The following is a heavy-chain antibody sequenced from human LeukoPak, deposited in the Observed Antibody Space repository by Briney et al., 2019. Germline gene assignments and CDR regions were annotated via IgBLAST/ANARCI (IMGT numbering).Heavy chain of an antibody. J-gene: IGHJ3*02. Sequence: SSETLSLTCTVSGGSISSYYWSWIRQPPGKGLEWIGYIYYSGSTKYKPSLKSRVTISVDTSKNQFSLKLSSVTAADTAVYYCARGRFLDAFDIWGQGTMVTVSS. CDR3: ARGRFLDAFDI. CDR1: GGSISSYY. V-gene: IGHV4-59*01. D-gene: IGHD3-3*01. CDR2: IYYSGST.